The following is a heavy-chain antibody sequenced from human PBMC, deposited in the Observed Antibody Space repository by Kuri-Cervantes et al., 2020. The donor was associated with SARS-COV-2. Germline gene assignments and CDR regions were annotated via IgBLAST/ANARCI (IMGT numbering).Heavy chain of an antibody. Sequence: GESLKISCTASGFIFSDYYMTWIRQAPGKGLEWVSNIGPSGTTKYYADSVKGRFTISRDNAKNSLYLQMSSLRAEDTAVYYCARDPGDWNYGTGDRFDPWGQGTLVTVSS. CDR2: IGPSGTTK. CDR3: ARDPGDWNYGTGDRFDP. J-gene: IGHJ5*02. D-gene: IGHD1-7*01. CDR1: GFIFSDYY. V-gene: IGHV3-11*04.